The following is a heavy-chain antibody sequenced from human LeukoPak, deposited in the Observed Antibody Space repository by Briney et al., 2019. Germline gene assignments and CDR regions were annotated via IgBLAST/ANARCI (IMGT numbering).Heavy chain of an antibody. CDR3: ARGLARDAFDI. V-gene: IGHV4-30-2*01. D-gene: IGHD3-16*01. Sequence: SQTLSLTCAVSGGSISSGGYSWSWLRQPPGKGLEWIGYIYHSGSTYYNPSLKSRVTISVDRSKNQFSLRLSSVTAADTAVYYCARGLARDAFDIWGQGTMVTVSS. J-gene: IGHJ3*02. CDR1: GGSISSGGYS. CDR2: IYHSGST.